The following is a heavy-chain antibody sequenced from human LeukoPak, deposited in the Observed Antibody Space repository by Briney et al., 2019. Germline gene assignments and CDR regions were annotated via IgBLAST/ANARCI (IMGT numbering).Heavy chain of an antibody. CDR3: ARDYPTTKGP. CDR1: GFTFSDYY. J-gene: IGHJ4*02. D-gene: IGHD5-12*01. Sequence: GGSVRLSCAASGFTFSDYYMNWIRQAPGKGLEWVSFISSSSSYTKYADSVKGRFNISRDNAKNSLHLQMNSLRAEDTAVYYCARDYPTTKGPWGQGTLVTVSS. CDR2: ISSSSSYT. V-gene: IGHV3-11*06.